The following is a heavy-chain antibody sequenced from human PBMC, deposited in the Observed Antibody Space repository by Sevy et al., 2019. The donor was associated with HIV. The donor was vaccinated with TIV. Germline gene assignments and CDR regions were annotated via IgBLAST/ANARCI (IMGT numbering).Heavy chain of an antibody. CDR3: APLEGIEYYFDY. CDR1: GYTLTKLS. J-gene: IGHJ4*02. Sequence: ASVKVSCKASGYTLTKLSMHWVRQAPGKGLEWMGGFDPEDGETIYAQRFQGRVTMTEDTSTDTAYMELSSLRSEDTAVYYCAPLEGIEYYFDYWGQGTLVTVSS. CDR2: FDPEDGET. V-gene: IGHV1-24*01.